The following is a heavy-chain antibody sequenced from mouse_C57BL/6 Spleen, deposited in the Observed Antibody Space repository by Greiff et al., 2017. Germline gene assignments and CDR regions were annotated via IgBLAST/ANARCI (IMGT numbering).Heavy chain of an antibody. J-gene: IGHJ3*01. CDR1: GYAFSSYW. CDR2: IFPGDGDT. Sequence: QVQLQQSGPELVKPGASVKLSCKASGYAFSSYWMNWVKQRPGKGLEWIGRIFPGDGDTNYNGKFKGKATLTADKSSSTSYMQLSSLTSEDAAVYFCARSKEISGLFAYWGQGTLVTVSA. V-gene: IGHV1-82*01. CDR3: ARSKEISGLFAY. D-gene: IGHD3-2*02.